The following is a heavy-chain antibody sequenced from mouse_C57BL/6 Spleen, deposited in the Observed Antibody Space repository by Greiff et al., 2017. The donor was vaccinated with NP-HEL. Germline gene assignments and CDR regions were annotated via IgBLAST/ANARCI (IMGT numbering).Heavy chain of an antibody. CDR3: ARVYGHFDY. CDR2: ISYDGSN. CDR1: GYSITSGYY. D-gene: IGHD1-1*01. J-gene: IGHJ2*01. Sequence: EVKLQESGPGLVKPSQSLSLTCSVTGYSITSGYYWNWIRQFPGNKLEWMGYISYDGSNNYNPSLKNRISITRDTSKNQFFLKLNSVTTEDTATYYCARVYGHFDYWGQGTTLTVSS. V-gene: IGHV3-6*01.